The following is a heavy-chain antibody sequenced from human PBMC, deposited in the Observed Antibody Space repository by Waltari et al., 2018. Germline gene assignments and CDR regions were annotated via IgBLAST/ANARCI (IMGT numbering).Heavy chain of an antibody. J-gene: IGHJ6*03. CDR1: GGSIRTNNFY. Sequence: QLQLQESGPGLVKSSETLSLIRSVSGGSIRTNNFYGGWIRQTPGKGLEWIGSVHYTGNPYYNPPLKHRVTISVDSSKNEFSLRLRSVTASDTAVYYCARLFNHYIDVWGRGTAVTVSS. V-gene: IGHV4-39*01. CDR3: ARLFNHYIDV. CDR2: VHYTGNP.